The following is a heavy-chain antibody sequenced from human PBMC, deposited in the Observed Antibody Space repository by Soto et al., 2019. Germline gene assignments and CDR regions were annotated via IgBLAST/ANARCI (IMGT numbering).Heavy chain of an antibody. Sequence: SETLSLTCTVSGGSISSSSYYWGWIRQPPGKGLEWIGSIYYSGSTYYNPSLKSRVTISVDTSKNQFSLKLSSVTVADTAVYYCARRGYSGYDRFDYWGQGTLVTVSS. V-gene: IGHV4-39*01. D-gene: IGHD5-12*01. CDR3: ARRGYSGYDRFDY. J-gene: IGHJ4*02. CDR1: GGSISSSSYY. CDR2: IYYSGST.